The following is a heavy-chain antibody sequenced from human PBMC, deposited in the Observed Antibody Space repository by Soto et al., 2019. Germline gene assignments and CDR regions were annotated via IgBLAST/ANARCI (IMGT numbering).Heavy chain of an antibody. Sequence: QVQLVESGGGLVKPGGSLRLSCAASGFTFSDYYMSWIRQAPGKGLEWVSYISSSGSTIYYADSVKGRFTISRDNAKKSLYLQKNSPRAEDTGVYYCARDQPPPTSLHYFDYWGQGTLVTVSS. CDR1: GFTFSDYY. CDR2: ISSSGSTI. J-gene: IGHJ4*02. D-gene: IGHD2-2*01. V-gene: IGHV3-11*01. CDR3: ARDQPPPTSLHYFDY.